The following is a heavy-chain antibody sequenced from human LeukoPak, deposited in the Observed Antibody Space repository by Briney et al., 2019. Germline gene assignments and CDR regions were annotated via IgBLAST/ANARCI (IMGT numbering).Heavy chain of an antibody. CDR3: ANTYNWNDGYYFDY. CDR1: GYTFTSYD. V-gene: IGHV1-8*01. J-gene: IGHJ4*02. CDR2: MNPNSGNT. Sequence: ASVKVSCKASGYTFTSYDINWVRQATGQGLEWMGWMNPNSGNTGYAQKFQGRVTITADESTSTAYMELSSLRSEDTAVYYCANTYNWNDGYYFDYWGQGTLVTVSS. D-gene: IGHD1-1*01.